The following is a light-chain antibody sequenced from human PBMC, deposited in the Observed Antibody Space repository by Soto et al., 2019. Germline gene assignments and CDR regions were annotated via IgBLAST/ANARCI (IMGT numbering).Light chain of an antibody. V-gene: IGLV2-14*03. CDR2: DVN. CDR1: SSDVGSYDY. J-gene: IGLJ1*01. CDR3: CAYSTSGTHV. Sequence: QSALTQPASVSGSPGQSITFSCTGTSSDVGSYDYVSWHQQHPGKAPKLIIYDVNNRPSGVPSRFSGSKSGNTASLTISGLQNEDEADYYCCAYSTSGTHVFGTGTKLTVL.